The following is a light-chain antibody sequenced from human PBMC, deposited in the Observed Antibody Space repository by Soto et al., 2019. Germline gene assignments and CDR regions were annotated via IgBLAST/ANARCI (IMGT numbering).Light chain of an antibody. CDR1: ISDVGSYNY. Sequence: LSSPGSVCGSPGQAIAIFCNGNISDVGSYNYVSWYQQYPGKAPKLMIYDVSTRPSGVSDRFSGSKSGNTASLTISGLRAEDEAGYYCGSYTTSTHYVFGTGTKV. CDR3: GSYTTSTHYV. J-gene: IGLJ1*01. V-gene: IGLV2-14*03. CDR2: DVS.